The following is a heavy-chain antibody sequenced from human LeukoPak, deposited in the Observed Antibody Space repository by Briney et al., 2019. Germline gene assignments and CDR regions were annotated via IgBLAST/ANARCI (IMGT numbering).Heavy chain of an antibody. Sequence: GGSLRLSCTASGFTFGDYAMSWVRQAPGKGLEWVGFIRSKAYGGTTEYAASVKGRFTISRDDSKSIAYLQMNSLKTEDTAVYYCTSALTYYYDSSGYYPPYCYYMDVWGKGTTVTVSS. CDR2: IRSKAYGGTT. CDR1: GFTFGDYA. CDR3: TSALTYYYDSSGYYPPYCYYMDV. D-gene: IGHD3-22*01. V-gene: IGHV3-49*04. J-gene: IGHJ6*03.